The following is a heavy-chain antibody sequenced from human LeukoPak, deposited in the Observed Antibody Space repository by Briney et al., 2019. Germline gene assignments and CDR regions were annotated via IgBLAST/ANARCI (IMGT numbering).Heavy chain of an antibody. D-gene: IGHD3-22*01. V-gene: IGHV7-4-1*02. CDR2: INTNTGDP. J-gene: IGHJ4*02. CDR1: GDTFTSYV. Sequence: ASVKVSSKDSGDTFTSYVISWVPQTPEERLEWMGWINTNTGDPTYAQHFTGPIVFSLEPSVSTAYLQISSLKAEDSAVYYCAKNGLGAVVNTDWGQRTLVTVSS. CDR3: AKNGLGAVVNTD.